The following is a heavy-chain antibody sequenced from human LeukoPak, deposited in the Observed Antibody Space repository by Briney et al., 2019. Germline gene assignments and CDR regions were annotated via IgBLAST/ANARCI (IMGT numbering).Heavy chain of an antibody. CDR2: IISNLGTT. D-gene: IGHD3-22*01. J-gene: IGHJ4*02. V-gene: IGHV1-69*04. CDR1: GGTSNSHA. Sequence: GSSVKVSCKASGGTSNSHAISWVRQAPGQGLEWMGRIISNLGTTNRAQKFQDRVTLTADKPTNTAYMELTSLTSDDTAIYYCATTNDGGGYQWGDFFDYWGQGTLVTVSS. CDR3: ATTNDGGGYQWGDFFDY.